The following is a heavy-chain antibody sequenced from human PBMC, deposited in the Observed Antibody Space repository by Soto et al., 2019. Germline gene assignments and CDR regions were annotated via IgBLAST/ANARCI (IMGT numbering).Heavy chain of an antibody. Sequence: GASVKVSCKASGYTLTSYAMHWVRQAPGQRLEWMGWINAGNGNTKYSQKFQGRVTITRDTSASTAYMELSSLRSEDTAVYYCATELVGAPPGFDYWGQGTLVTVS. V-gene: IGHV1-3*01. D-gene: IGHD1-26*01. CDR1: GYTLTSYA. CDR2: INAGNGNT. CDR3: ATELVGAPPGFDY. J-gene: IGHJ4*02.